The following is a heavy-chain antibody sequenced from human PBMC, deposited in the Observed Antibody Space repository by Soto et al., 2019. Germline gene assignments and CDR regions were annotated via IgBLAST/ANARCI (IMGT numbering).Heavy chain of an antibody. Sequence: ILSLTWAVAGGCISSGGYSWSWIRQPPGKGLEWIGYIYHSGSTYYNPSLKSRVTISVDRSKNQFSLKLSSVTAADTAVYYCARVREFPKENYDDSSGYYSIWFDPWGQGTLVTVYS. CDR2: IYHSGST. CDR3: ARVREFPKENYDDSSGYYSIWFDP. V-gene: IGHV4-30-2*01. J-gene: IGHJ5*02. D-gene: IGHD3-22*01. CDR1: GGCISSGGYS.